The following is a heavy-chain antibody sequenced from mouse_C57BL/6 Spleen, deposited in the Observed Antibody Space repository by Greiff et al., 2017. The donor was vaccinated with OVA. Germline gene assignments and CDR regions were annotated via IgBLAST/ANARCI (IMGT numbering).Heavy chain of an antibody. V-gene: IGHV5-16*01. CDR1: GFTFSDYY. Sequence: EVKLVESEGGLVQPGSSMKLSCTASGFTFSDYYMAWVRQVPEKGLEWVANINYDGSSTYYLDSLKSRFIISRDNAKNILYLQMSSLKSEDTATYYCARGRMDYWGQGTSVTVSS. J-gene: IGHJ4*01. CDR3: ARGRMDY. CDR2: INYDGSST.